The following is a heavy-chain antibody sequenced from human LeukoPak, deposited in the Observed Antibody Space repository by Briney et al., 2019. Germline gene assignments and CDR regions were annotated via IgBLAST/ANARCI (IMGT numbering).Heavy chain of an antibody. V-gene: IGHV4-30-2*01. J-gene: IGHJ3*02. CDR1: GGSISSGGYS. Sequence: SETLSLTCAVSGGSISSGGYSWSWIRQPPGKGLEWIGYIYHSGSTYYNPPLKSRVTISVDRSKNQFSLKLSSVTAADTAVYYCARASAPRRAFDIWGQGTMVTVSS. CDR2: IYHSGST. D-gene: IGHD6-6*01. CDR3: ARASAPRRAFDI.